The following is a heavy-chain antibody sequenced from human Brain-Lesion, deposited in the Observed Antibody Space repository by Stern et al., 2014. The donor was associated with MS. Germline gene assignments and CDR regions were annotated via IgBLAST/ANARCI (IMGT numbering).Heavy chain of an antibody. CDR1: GGSITSGRYY. V-gene: IGHV4-61*02. Sequence: VQLVESGPGLVRPSQTLSLTCTGSGGSITSGRYYWTWLRQTAGKGLEWIGRIYTSGGTNYNPSFESRVTISMDTSSNHFSLQLSSVTVADTAVYFCARADYSVSGTPFAYWGQGTLVAV. CDR3: ARADYSVSGTPFAY. J-gene: IGHJ4*02. CDR2: IYTSGGT. D-gene: IGHD3-10*01.